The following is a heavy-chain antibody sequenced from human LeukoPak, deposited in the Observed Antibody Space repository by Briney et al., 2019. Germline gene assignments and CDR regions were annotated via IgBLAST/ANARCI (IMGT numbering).Heavy chain of an antibody. V-gene: IGHV4-34*01. Sequence: SETLSLTCAVYGGSFSGYYWSWIRQSPGKGLEWFGEINHSGGTNYNPSLKSRVTISVDTSKNQFSLKMSSVTAADTAVYYCARGGGFYYMDVWGKGTTVTVSS. CDR3: ARGGGFYYMDV. CDR1: GGSFSGYY. CDR2: INHSGGT. D-gene: IGHD3-16*01. J-gene: IGHJ6*03.